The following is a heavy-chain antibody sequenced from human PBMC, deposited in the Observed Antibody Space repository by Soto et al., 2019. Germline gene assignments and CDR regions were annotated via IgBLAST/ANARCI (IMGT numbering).Heavy chain of an antibody. D-gene: IGHD3-3*01. CDR3: AKPGSFGVVSNYYMDV. CDR1: GFTFSSYA. V-gene: IGHV3-23*01. CDR2: ISGSGGST. Sequence: EVQLLESGGGLVQPGGSLRLSCAASGFTFSSYAMSWVRQAPGKGLEWVSAISGSGGSTYCADSVKGRFTISRDNSKNTLYLQMNSLRAEDTAVYYCAKPGSFGVVSNYYMDVWGKGTTVTVSS. J-gene: IGHJ6*03.